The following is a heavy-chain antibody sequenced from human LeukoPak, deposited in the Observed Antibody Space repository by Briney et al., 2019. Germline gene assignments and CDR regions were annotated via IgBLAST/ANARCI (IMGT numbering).Heavy chain of an antibody. Sequence: SETLSLTCTVSGDSISNHYWSWIRQSPGMGLEWIGYISYNGSTSYNPSLRSRVTISGDTSKNHFSLKLSSVTAADTALYYCARDSYYGSASSHLDYRGQGTLVTVSS. D-gene: IGHD3-10*01. J-gene: IGHJ4*02. CDR2: ISYNGST. CDR3: ARDSYYGSASSHLDY. V-gene: IGHV4-59*11. CDR1: GDSISNHY.